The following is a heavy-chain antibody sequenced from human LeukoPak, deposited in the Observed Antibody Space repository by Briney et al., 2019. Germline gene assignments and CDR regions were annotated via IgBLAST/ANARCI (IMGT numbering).Heavy chain of an antibody. CDR2: IYTSGST. J-gene: IGHJ4*02. Sequence: SETLSLTCTVSGGSISSGSYYWSWIRQPAGKGLEWIGRIYTSGSTNYNPSLKSRVTISVDTSKNQFSLKLSSVTAADTAVYYCARDAPYGGNSADYWGQGTLVTVSS. CDR3: ARDAPYGGNSADY. CDR1: GGSISSGSYY. V-gene: IGHV4-61*02. D-gene: IGHD4-23*01.